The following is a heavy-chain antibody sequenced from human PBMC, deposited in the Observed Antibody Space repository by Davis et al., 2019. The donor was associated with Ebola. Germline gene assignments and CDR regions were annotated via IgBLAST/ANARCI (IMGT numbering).Heavy chain of an antibody. Sequence: GGSLRLSCAASGFTFNNFAMSWVRQAPGKGLEWVSGILRESGSIGYLDSVRGRFTISRDYAKNSLYLQMNSLRPEDTALYYCVRDMGVVTAAINYWGQGALVTVSS. CDR2: ILRESGSI. CDR3: VRDMGVVTAAINY. J-gene: IGHJ4*02. D-gene: IGHD2-2*02. CDR1: GFTFNNFA. V-gene: IGHV3-9*01.